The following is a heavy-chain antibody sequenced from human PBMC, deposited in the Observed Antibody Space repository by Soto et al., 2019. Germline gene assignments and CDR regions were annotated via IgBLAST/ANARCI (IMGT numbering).Heavy chain of an antibody. V-gene: IGHV3-48*03. CDR2: ISSSCSTI. J-gene: IGHJ5*02. CDR1: GFTFSSYE. CDR3: ARQKGLYYDSSGYSDWFDH. D-gene: IGHD3-22*01. Sequence: XGSLRLSCAACGFTFSSYEMNWVRQAPGNGLEWVSYISSSCSTIYYADSVKGRFTISRDNAKNSLYLQMNSLRAEDTAVYYCARQKGLYYDSSGYSDWFDHWGQGTLVTVSS.